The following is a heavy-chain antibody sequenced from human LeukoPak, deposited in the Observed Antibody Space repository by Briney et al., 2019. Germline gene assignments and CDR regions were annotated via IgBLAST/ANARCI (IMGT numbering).Heavy chain of an antibody. CDR1: GGSITSSLYY. J-gene: IGHJ4*02. CDR3: AREDYDKSYSDY. Sequence: SETLSLTCTVSGGSITSSLYYWGWIRQPPGKGLEWIGIIYYSGSTYYNPSLKSRVAISVDTSKNQFSLKLNSVTAAGTAVYYCAREDYDKSYSDYWGQGTLVSVSS. D-gene: IGHD3-22*01. V-gene: IGHV4-39*02. CDR2: IYYSGST.